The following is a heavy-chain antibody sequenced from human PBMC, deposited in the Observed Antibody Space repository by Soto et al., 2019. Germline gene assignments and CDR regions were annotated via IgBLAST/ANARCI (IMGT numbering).Heavy chain of an antibody. CDR3: AKDMSDTAMVVIDY. D-gene: IGHD5-18*01. V-gene: IGHV3-9*01. CDR2: ISWNSGSI. J-gene: IGHJ4*02. Sequence: EVQLVESGGGLVQPGRSLRLSCAASGFTFDDYAMHWVRQAPGKGLEWVSGISWNSGSIGYADSVMGRFTISRDNAKNSLYLQMNSLRAEDTALYYCAKDMSDTAMVVIDYWGQGTLVTVSS. CDR1: GFTFDDYA.